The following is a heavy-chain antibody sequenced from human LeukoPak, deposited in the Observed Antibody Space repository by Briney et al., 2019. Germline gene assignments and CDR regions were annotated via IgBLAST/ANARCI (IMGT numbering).Heavy chain of an antibody. Sequence: QSGGSLRLSCAASGFTFSSYWMSWVRQAPGKGLEWVANIKQDGSEKYYVDSVKGRFTISRDNSKKMLYLEMNSLRDEDTAIYYCAKDPSTSSGWYFDLWGRGTLVTVSS. CDR3: AKDPSTSSGWYFDL. D-gene: IGHD6-6*01. J-gene: IGHJ2*01. CDR2: IKQDGSEK. V-gene: IGHV3-7*03. CDR1: GFTFSSYW.